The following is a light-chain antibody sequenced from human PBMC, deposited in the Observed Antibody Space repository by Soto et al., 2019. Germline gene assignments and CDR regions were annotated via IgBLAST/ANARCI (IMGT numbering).Light chain of an antibody. CDR2: DAS. CDR1: EDINDW. CDR3: QQYKSRRT. J-gene: IGKJ1*01. V-gene: IGKV1-5*01. Sequence: DVHMSQSPSTLSASIGYRFTITCRASEDINDWLAWYQQKPGNAPELLIYDASTLQSGVPSRLSGSGSGTEFTLTISSLQPDDYATYYCQQYKSRRTFGQGTKVDIK.